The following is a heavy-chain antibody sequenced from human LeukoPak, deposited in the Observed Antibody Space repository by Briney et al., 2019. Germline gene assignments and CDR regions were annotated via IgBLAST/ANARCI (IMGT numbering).Heavy chain of an antibody. J-gene: IGHJ4*02. CDR3: AKGRSGSYGLEY. CDR2: ISSSSSTI. CDR1: GFTFGLYN. Sequence: GGSLRLSCAASGFTFGLYNMNWVRQAPGRGLEWVSHISSSSSTIYYADSVKGRFIISRDNSKNTLYLQMNSLRAEDTAVYYCAKGRSGSYGLEYWGQGTLVTVSS. D-gene: IGHD1-26*01. V-gene: IGHV3-48*01.